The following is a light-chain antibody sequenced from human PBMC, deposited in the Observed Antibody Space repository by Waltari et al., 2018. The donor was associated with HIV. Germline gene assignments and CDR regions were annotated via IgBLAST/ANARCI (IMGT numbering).Light chain of an antibody. CDR2: EDY. J-gene: IGLJ3*02. CDR1: AFPRKF. Sequence: SYELTQPPSVSVSPGHAARITCSGDAFPRKFAYWYQQKSGQAPVLVIYEDYKRPSEIPERFSGSRSGTMATLTITGAQVEDEAAYYCYSTDSSGAQRVFGGGTKLTVL. CDR3: YSTDSSGAQRV. V-gene: IGLV3-10*01.